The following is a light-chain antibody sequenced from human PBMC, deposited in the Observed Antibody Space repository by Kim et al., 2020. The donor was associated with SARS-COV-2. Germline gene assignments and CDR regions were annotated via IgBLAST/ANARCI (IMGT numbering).Light chain of an antibody. Sequence: SLSRGDRATLSCRASQSVSSYLAWYQQKPGQAPRLLIYDASNRATGIPARFSGSGSGTDFTLTSSSLEPEDFAVYYCQQRSNWPLTFGGGTKLEI. CDR3: QQRSNWPLT. CDR1: QSVSSY. J-gene: IGKJ4*01. CDR2: DAS. V-gene: IGKV3-11*01.